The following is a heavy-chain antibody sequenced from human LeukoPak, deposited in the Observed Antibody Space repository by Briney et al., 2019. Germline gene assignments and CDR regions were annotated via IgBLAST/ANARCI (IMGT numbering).Heavy chain of an antibody. V-gene: IGHV3-48*02. CDR2: ISGSSSTI. D-gene: IGHD5-24*01. J-gene: IGHJ4*02. Sequence: GGSLRLSCAASGFTFSSYSMNWVRRAPGKGLEWVSYISGSSSTIYYADSVKGRFTISRDNAKNSLYLQMNSLRDEDTAVNYCARDSGRLTQYYFEYWGQGTLVTVSS. CDR1: GFTFSSYS. CDR3: ARDSGRLTQYYFEY.